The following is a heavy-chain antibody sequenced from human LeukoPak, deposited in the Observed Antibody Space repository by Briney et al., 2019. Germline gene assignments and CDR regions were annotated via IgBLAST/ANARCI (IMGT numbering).Heavy chain of an antibody. D-gene: IGHD2-21*02. V-gene: IGHV3-43*02. J-gene: IGHJ4*02. CDR1: GFTFDDYA. CDR3: AEELAAHCGGDCDFIN. Sequence: GGSLRLSCAACGFTFDDYAMHWLRQAPGKGLEWVSLISGDGGSTYYADSVKGRFTISRDNSKNSLYLQMNSLRTDDTTLYYCAEELAAHCGGDCDFINWGQGTLVTVSS. CDR2: ISGDGGST.